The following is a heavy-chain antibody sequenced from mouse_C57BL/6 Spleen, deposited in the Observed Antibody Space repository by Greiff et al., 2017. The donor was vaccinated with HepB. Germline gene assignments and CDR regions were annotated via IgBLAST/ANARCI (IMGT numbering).Heavy chain of an antibody. CDR3: ISGCWFAD. Sequence: VQLQQSGAELVRPGASVKLSCTASGFNIKDYYMHWVKQRPEQGLEWIGRIDPEDGDTEYAPKFQGKATMTADTASNTAYLQLSSLTAEDTAVYYSISGCWFADWGQGTLVTVSA. V-gene: IGHV14-1*01. CDR1: GFNIKDYY. D-gene: IGHD4-1*01. CDR2: IDPEDGDT. J-gene: IGHJ3*01.